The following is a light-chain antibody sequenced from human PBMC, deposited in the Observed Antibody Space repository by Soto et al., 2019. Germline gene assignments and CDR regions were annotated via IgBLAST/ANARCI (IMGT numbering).Light chain of an antibody. CDR2: GAS. V-gene: IGKV3D-15*01. CDR3: QQYNNWPVT. CDR1: QSISTK. J-gene: IGKJ4*01. Sequence: EIVMTQSPATLSVSPGGRATLSCRASQSISTKLAWYQQKPGQTPRLLIHGASTRATGIAARFSGSGSGTEFTLTISGLQSEDFATYYCQQYNNWPVTFGGGTKVDIK.